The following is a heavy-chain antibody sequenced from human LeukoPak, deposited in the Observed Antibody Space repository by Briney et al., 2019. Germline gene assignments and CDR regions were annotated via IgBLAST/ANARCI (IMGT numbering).Heavy chain of an antibody. D-gene: IGHD1-26*01. Sequence: GGSLRLSCAASGFTFSSYAVSWVRQAPGKGLEWVSSISGSGGSTYYADSVKGGFTISRDNSKNTLYLQMNSLRAEDTAIYYCAKMKGHPLPKYYMDVWGQGTTVTVSS. CDR3: AKMKGHPLPKYYMDV. V-gene: IGHV3-23*01. CDR1: GFTFSSYA. J-gene: IGHJ6*01. CDR2: ISGSGGST.